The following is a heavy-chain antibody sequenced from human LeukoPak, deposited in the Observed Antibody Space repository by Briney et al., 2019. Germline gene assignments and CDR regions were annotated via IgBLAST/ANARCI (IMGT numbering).Heavy chain of an antibody. CDR3: ARVGGLCSSSELAYFDY. J-gene: IGHJ4*02. Sequence: SETLSLTCAVYGGSFSGYYWSWIRQPPGKGLEWIGEINHSGSTNYNPSLKSRVIISVDTSKNQFSLKLSSVTAADTAVYYCARVGGLCSSSELAYFDYWGQGTLVTVSS. CDR1: GGSFSGYY. D-gene: IGHD6-6*01. CDR2: INHSGST. V-gene: IGHV4-34*01.